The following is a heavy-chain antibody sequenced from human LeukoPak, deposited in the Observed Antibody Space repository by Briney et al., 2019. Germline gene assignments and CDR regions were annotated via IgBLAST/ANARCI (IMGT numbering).Heavy chain of an antibody. D-gene: IGHD2/OR15-2a*01. CDR2: IFYSEKT. CDR1: GGSISSGDHN. Sequence: SETLSLTCTVSGGSISSGDHNWSWIRQHPGKGLEWMGYIFYSEKTYYNPSLKSRITISRDTSKNEISLNLSSVTAADTAVYYCARHVTDPWGQGTLVTVSS. CDR3: ARHVTDP. J-gene: IGHJ5*02. V-gene: IGHV4-30-4*01.